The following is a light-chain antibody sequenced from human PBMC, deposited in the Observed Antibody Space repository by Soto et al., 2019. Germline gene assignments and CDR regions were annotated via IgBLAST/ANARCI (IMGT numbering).Light chain of an antibody. CDR1: QSITTW. J-gene: IGKJ1*01. Sequence: LQMTQSXVTLSASLHDXXXXXXXGSQSITTWLAWYQRQXGKAPKLLIYKASXLGSGVPSRFRGSGSATEFTLTTSSLQPADFATYYCQQYNSYSKTFGQGTKLDI. CDR2: KAS. V-gene: IGKV1-5*03. CDR3: QQYNSYSKT.